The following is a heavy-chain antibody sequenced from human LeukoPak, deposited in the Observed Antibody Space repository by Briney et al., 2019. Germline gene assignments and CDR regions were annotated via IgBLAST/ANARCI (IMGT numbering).Heavy chain of an antibody. CDR1: GFTFSSYW. V-gene: IGHV3-74*01. CDR2: INSDGSST. J-gene: IGHJ4*02. CDR3: ARDSPAGSYYL. Sequence: GGSLRFSCAASGFTFSSYWMHWVRQAPGKGLVWVSRINSDGSSTSYADSVKGRFTISRDNAKNTLYLQMNSLRAEDTAVYYCARDSPAGSYYLWGQGTLVTVSS. D-gene: IGHD3-10*01.